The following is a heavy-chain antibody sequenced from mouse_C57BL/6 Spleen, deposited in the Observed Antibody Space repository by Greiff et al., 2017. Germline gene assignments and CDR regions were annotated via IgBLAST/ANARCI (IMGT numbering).Heavy chain of an antibody. CDR3: VRLYYYAMDY. Sequence: EVKLVESGGGLVQPKGSLKLSCAASGFSFNTYAMNWVRQAPGKGLEWVARIRSKSNNYATYYADSVKDRFTISRDDSESMLYLQMNNLKTEDTXMYYCVRLYYYAMDYWGQGTSVTVSS. CDR1: GFSFNTYA. CDR2: IRSKSNNYAT. J-gene: IGHJ4*01. V-gene: IGHV10-1*01.